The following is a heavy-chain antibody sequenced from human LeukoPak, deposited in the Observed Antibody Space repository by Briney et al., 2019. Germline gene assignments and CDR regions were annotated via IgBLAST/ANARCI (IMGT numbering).Heavy chain of an antibody. D-gene: IGHD2-2*01. J-gene: IGHJ4*02. V-gene: IGHV1-18*01. CDR3: ARDGTSTDDY. CDR2: ISGNNDNP. CDR1: GYTFSNFG. Sequence: ASVTVSCKASGYTFSNFGISWVRQAPGQGLEWMGWISGNNDNPNYGQKFQGRLTVTTDSSTSTAYVELRNLRSDDTAVYYCARDGTSTDDYWGQGTLVTVSS.